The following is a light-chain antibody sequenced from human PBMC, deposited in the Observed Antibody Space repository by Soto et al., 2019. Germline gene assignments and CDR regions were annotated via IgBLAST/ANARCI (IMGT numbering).Light chain of an antibody. CDR2: GAS. V-gene: IGKV3-20*01. J-gene: IGKJ4*01. CDR3: QQYGSLLT. CDR1: QSVSSSY. Sequence: EIVLTQSPGTLSLSPGERATLSCRASQSVSSSYLAWYQQKPGQAPRLLIYGASSRATGIPDRFSGSGSGTDLTLTISRLETDDFTVYYCQQYGSLLTFGGGTKVEIK.